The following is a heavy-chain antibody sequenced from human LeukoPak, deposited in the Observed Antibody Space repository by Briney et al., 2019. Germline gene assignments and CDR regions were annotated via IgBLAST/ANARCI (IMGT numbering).Heavy chain of an antibody. V-gene: IGHV3-7*03. Sequence: GGSLRLSCAASGFTFSSYWMRWVRRAPGEGLEWVANIKEDGSQKYFVDSVKGRFTISRDNAKNSLYLQMNSLRAEDTAVYYCARESRRITMVRGLDMDVWGKGTTVTVSS. CDR1: GFTFSSYW. CDR3: ARESRRITMVRGLDMDV. J-gene: IGHJ6*04. CDR2: IKEDGSQK. D-gene: IGHD3-10*01.